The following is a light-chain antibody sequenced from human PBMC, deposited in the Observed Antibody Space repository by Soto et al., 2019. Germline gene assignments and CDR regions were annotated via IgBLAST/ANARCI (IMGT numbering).Light chain of an antibody. CDR2: GNS. CDR3: QSYDRSLSGSV. J-gene: IGLJ2*01. Sequence: QSVLTQPPSVSGAPGQRVTISCTGSSSNIGAGYDVHWYQQLPGTAPKLLIYGNSNRPSGVPDRFSGSKSGTSASLAIPGLQAEDEADYYCQSYDRSLSGSVFGGGTKVTVL. CDR1: SSNIGAGYD. V-gene: IGLV1-40*01.